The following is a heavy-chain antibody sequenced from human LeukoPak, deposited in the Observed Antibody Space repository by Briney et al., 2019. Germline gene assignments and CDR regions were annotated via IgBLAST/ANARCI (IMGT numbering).Heavy chain of an antibody. CDR1: GFTFTNAW. CDR2: IKSKTDGETT. CDR3: ATDSSSGEFEY. D-gene: IGHD6-13*01. V-gene: IGHV3-15*01. Sequence: GGSLRLSCVDSGFTFTNAWMSWVRQAPGKGLEWIGRIKSKTDGETTNYAEPVRGRFTISRDDSKSAVYLQMNNLRPEDTAVYYCATDSSSGEFEYWGQGSLVTVSS. J-gene: IGHJ4*02.